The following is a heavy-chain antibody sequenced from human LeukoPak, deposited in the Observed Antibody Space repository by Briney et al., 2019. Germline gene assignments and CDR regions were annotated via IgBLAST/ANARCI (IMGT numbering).Heavy chain of an antibody. Sequence: GGSLRLSCAASGFTFSSYEMNWVRQAPGKGLEWVASISSSSAYIYYADSVEGRFTISRDNAKNSLYLQMNSLRADDTAVYYCARGHYDYLWGSYQDWGQGTLVTVSS. CDR2: ISSSSAYI. D-gene: IGHD3-16*01. CDR1: GFTFSSYE. CDR3: ARGHYDYLWGSYQD. J-gene: IGHJ4*02. V-gene: IGHV3-21*01.